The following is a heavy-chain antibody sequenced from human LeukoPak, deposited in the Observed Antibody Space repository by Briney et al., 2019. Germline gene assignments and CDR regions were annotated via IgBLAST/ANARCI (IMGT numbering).Heavy chain of an antibody. V-gene: IGHV3-23*01. D-gene: IGHD2-15*01. Sequence: PGGSLRLSCAASGFTFSSYAMSWVRQAPGKGLEWVSALSGSGGSTYYADSVKGRFTISRENAKNSLYLQMNSLRAEDTAVYYCARVVDSNRWYNWFDPWGQGTLVTVSS. J-gene: IGHJ5*02. CDR3: ARVVDSNRWYNWFDP. CDR1: GFTFSSYA. CDR2: LSGSGGST.